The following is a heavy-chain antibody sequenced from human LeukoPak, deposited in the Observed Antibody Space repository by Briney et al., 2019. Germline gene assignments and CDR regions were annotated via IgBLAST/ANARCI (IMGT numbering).Heavy chain of an antibody. Sequence: GGSLRLSCAASGFTFSAYSMSWVRQAPGKGLEWVANIKQDGSEKYYVGSVKGRFTISRDNAKNSLYLQMNSLKAGDTAVYYCARDPGPRVPPGSYSDYWGQGTLVTVSS. CDR2: IKQDGSEK. CDR3: ARDPGPRVPPGSYSDY. J-gene: IGHJ4*02. V-gene: IGHV3-7*01. CDR1: GFTFSAYS. D-gene: IGHD1-26*01.